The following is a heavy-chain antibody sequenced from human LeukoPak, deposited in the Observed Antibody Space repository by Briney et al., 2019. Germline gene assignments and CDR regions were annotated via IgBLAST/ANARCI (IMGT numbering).Heavy chain of an antibody. Sequence: SETLSLTCTVSGGSISSSSYYWGWIRQPPGKGLGWIGSIYYSGSTYYNPSLKSRVTISVDTSKNQFSLKLSSVTAADTAVYYCAREIIGYSYGGGDAFDIWGQGTMVTVSS. J-gene: IGHJ3*02. CDR3: AREIIGYSYGGGDAFDI. D-gene: IGHD5-18*01. V-gene: IGHV4-39*07. CDR2: IYYSGST. CDR1: GGSISSSSYY.